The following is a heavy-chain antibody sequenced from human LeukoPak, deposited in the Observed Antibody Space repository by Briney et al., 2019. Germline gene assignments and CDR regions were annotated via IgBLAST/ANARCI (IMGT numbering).Heavy chain of an antibody. CDR1: KFTFMNYA. V-gene: IGHV3-23*01. Sequence: PGGSLRLSCTASKFTFMNYAMHWVRQAPGKGLEWLSTIGSAGGSIFYADSVKGRFTISRDNPKSTLFLQMDSLRVEDTALYYCAKRGEVSTYYYFESWGQGALVTVSS. CDR2: IGSAGGSI. D-gene: IGHD2/OR15-2a*01. J-gene: IGHJ4*02. CDR3: AKRGEVSTYYYFES.